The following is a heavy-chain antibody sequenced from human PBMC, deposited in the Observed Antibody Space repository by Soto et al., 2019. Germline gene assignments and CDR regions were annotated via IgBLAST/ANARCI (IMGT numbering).Heavy chain of an antibody. CDR3: AKDQGYSSGWFDY. CDR1: GFTFSSYA. CDR2: ISGSGGRT. J-gene: IGHJ4*02. V-gene: IGHV3-23*01. D-gene: IGHD6-19*01. Sequence: LRLSCAASGFTFSSYAINWVRQAPGKGLEWVSAISGSGGRTYYVDSVKGRFTISRDNSKNTLYVQMNSLRAEDTAVYYCAKDQGYSSGWFDYWGQGTLVTVSS.